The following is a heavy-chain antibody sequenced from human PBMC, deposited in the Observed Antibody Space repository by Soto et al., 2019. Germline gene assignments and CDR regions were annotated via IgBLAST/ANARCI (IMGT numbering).Heavy chain of an antibody. CDR1: GFTFSSYG. D-gene: IGHD1-26*01. CDR2: ISYDGSNK. CDR3: AKDLRRSGSYLGGYYYYGMDV. V-gene: IGHV3-30*18. J-gene: IGHJ6*02. Sequence: PGGSLRLSCAASGFTFSSYGMHWVRQAPGKGLEWVAVISYDGSNKYYADSVKGRFNISRDNSKNTLYLQMNSLRAEDTAVYYCAKDLRRSGSYLGGYYYYGMDVWGQGTTVTVSS.